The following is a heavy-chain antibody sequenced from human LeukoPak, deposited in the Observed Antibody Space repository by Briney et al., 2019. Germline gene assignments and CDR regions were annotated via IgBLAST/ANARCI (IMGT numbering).Heavy chain of an antibody. CDR2: ISAYNGNT. CDR1: GYTFTSYG. CDR3: ARRPRMYYYGSGFDY. D-gene: IGHD3-10*01. V-gene: IGHV1-18*01. Sequence: ASVKVSCKASGYTFTSYGISWVRQAPGQGLEWMGWISAYNGNTNYAQKLQGRVTMTTDTSTSTAYMELRSLRSDDTAVYYCARRPRMYYYGSGFDYWGQGTLVTVSS. J-gene: IGHJ4*02.